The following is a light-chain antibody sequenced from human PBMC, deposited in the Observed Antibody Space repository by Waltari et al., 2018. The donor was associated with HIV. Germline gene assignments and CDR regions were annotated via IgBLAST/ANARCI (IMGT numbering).Light chain of an antibody. CDR2: SAS. J-gene: IGKJ2*01. CDR3: QQSYNFPFT. V-gene: IGKV1-39*01. CDR1: QTINTY. Sequence: DIQVTQSPSSLSASFGDRVIITCRANQTINTYLNWYQHQPGKAPKLLIYSASTLQNGVPPRFTGSGSGTDFTLTISSLQPEDFATYYCQQSYNFPFTFGPGTKLVIK.